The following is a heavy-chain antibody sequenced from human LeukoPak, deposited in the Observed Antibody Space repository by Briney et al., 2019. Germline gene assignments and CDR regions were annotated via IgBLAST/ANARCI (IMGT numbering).Heavy chain of an antibody. Sequence: PRGSLRLSCAASALTFSSYGMYWVRQAPGKGLEWVSYISFSGSNVHYADSVKGRFTISRDNSKSTLFLQMNSLRPEDTAVYYCAKPTTGSPTAAGLDYWGQGTLVTVSS. CDR2: ISFSGSNV. J-gene: IGHJ4*02. D-gene: IGHD1-1*01. CDR3: AKPTTGSPTAAGLDY. CDR1: ALTFSSYG. V-gene: IGHV3-30*02.